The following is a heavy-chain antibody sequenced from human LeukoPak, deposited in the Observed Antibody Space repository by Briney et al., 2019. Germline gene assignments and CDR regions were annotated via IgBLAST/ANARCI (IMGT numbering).Heavy chain of an antibody. CDR2: ISAYNGNT. CDR3: AREYPYYYDGSGYSHLFDY. V-gene: IGHV1-18*01. J-gene: IGHJ4*02. D-gene: IGHD3-22*01. CDR1: GYTFTSYG. Sequence: GASVKVSCKASGYTFTSYGISWVRQAPGQGLEWMGWISAYNGNTNYAQKLQGRVTMTTDTSTSTAYMELRSLRSDDTAVYYCAREYPYYYDGSGYSHLFDYWGQGTLVTVSS.